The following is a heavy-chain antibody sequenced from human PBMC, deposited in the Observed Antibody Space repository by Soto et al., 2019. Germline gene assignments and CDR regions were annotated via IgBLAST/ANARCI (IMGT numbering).Heavy chain of an antibody. CDR1: GFTFSDYY. CDR3: ARDSGSGSYYYYYYGMDV. J-gene: IGHJ6*02. Sequence: QVQLVESGGGLVKPGGSLRLSCAASGFTFSDYYMSWIRQAPGKGLEWVSYISSSSYTNYADSVKGRFTISRDNAKNSLYLQMNSLRAEDTAVYYCARDSGSGSYYYYYYGMDVWGQGTTVTVSS. D-gene: IGHD3-10*01. V-gene: IGHV3-11*06. CDR2: ISSSSYT.